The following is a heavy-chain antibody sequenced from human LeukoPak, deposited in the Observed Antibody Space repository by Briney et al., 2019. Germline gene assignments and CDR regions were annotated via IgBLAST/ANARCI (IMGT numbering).Heavy chain of an antibody. V-gene: IGHV4-59*01. CDR3: ARFIAAAGTLYYYYYYMDV. J-gene: IGHJ6*03. Sequence: PSETLSLTCTVSGGSISSYYWSWIRQPPGKGLEWIGYIYYSGSTNYNPSLKSRVTISVGTSKNQFSLKLSSVTAADTAVYYCARFIAAAGTLYYYYYYMDVWGKGTTVTVSS. CDR2: IYYSGST. D-gene: IGHD6-13*01. CDR1: GGSISSYY.